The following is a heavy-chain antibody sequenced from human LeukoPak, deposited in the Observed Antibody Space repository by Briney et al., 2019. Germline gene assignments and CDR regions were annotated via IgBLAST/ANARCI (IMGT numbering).Heavy chain of an antibody. CDR3: ARHSALDWFDP. J-gene: IGHJ5*02. V-gene: IGHV4-61*05. CDR2: IYYSGST. D-gene: IGHD3-10*01. CDR1: GESITTRHYY. Sequence: SETLSLTCSVSGESITTRHYYWGWVRQPPGKGLEWIGYIYYSGSTNYNPSLKSRVTISVDTSKNQFSLKLSSVTAADTAVYYCARHSALDWFDPWGQGTLVTVSS.